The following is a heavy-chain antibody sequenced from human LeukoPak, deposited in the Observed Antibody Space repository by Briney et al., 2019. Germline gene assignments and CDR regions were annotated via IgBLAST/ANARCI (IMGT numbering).Heavy chain of an antibody. CDR1: GGSFSGYY. D-gene: IGHD6-13*01. Sequence: SETLSLTCAVYGGSFSGYYWSWIRQPPGKGLEWIGEINHSGSTNYNPSLKSRVTISVDTSKNQFSLKLSSVTAADTAVYYCARAALRIPYTNSWFDNGFDYWGQGTLVTVSS. J-gene: IGHJ4*02. CDR3: ARAALRIPYTNSWFDNGFDY. CDR2: INHSGST. V-gene: IGHV4-34*01.